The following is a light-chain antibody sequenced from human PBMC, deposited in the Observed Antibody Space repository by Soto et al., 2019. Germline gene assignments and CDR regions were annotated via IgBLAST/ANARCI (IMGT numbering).Light chain of an antibody. J-gene: IGKJ4*01. CDR2: GAT. Sequence: IQMTQSPSSVSAAAGDRVTITCRASPVISRWLAWYQQRPGTAPKPLIYGATTLRSGVPSRFSGSESGTEFTLTITSLQTEDSATYYCQQASSLPLTFGGGTKVEIQ. CDR3: QQASSLPLT. V-gene: IGKV1-12*01. CDR1: PVISRW.